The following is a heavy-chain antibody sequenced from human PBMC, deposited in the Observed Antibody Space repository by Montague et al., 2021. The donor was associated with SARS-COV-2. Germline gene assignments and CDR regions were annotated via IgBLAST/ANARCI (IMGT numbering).Heavy chain of an antibody. Sequence: TRYADSVKVRFTIARDNAKNMLYLQMNSLRADDTGVYYCARGLMATSWNTRGVWGHGSMVNVS. CDR3: ARGLMATSWNTRGV. D-gene: IGHD1/OR15-1a*01. CDR2: T. J-gene: IGHJ3*01. V-gene: IGHV3-74*01.